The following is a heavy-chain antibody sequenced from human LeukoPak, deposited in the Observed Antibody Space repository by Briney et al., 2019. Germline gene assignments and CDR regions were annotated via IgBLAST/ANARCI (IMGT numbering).Heavy chain of an antibody. V-gene: IGHV3-48*04. CDR1: GFTFSFYT. CDR3: ARVGTTSNYYYYYGMDV. CDR2: IHSSGSSI. Sequence: GGSLRLSCAASGFTFSFYTMNWARQAPGKGLEWVSYIHSSGSSIDYADSVKGRFTISRDNAKNTLYLQMNSLRAEDTAVYYCARVGTTSNYYYYYGMDVWGQGTTVTVSS. D-gene: IGHD2/OR15-2a*01. J-gene: IGHJ6*02.